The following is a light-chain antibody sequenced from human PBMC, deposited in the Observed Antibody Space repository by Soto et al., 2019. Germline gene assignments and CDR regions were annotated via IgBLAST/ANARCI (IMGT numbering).Light chain of an antibody. CDR3: QDYCRPSQRR. J-gene: IGKJ1*01. V-gene: IGKV3-20*01. CDR2: GAS. Sequence: EIVLTQSPCTLSLSPGERATLSCRASQSVSSDYLSWYQQKPGQAPRLLIYGASSRATGIPDWFSGSGSWGDLSLTISRLETAEFAVYYCQDYCRPSQRRFGQGTKVDIK. CDR1: QSVSSDY.